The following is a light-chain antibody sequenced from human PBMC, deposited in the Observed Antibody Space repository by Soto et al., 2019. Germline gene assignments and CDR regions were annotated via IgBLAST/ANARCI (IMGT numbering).Light chain of an antibody. J-gene: IGKJ2*01. Sequence: EIVMTQSPATLSVSPGERATLSCRASQSVSSNLAWYQQKPGQAPRLLIYGASTRATGIPARFSGSGSGTEFTLTISRLEPEDFGVYYCQQYGSSPPYTFGQGTKLEIK. CDR3: QQYGSSPPYT. V-gene: IGKV3-15*01. CDR2: GAS. CDR1: QSVSSN.